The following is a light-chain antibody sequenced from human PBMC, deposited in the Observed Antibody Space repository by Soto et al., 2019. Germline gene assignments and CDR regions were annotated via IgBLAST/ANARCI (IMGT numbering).Light chain of an antibody. V-gene: IGKV1-39*01. CDR1: QSIYNY. J-gene: IGKJ3*01. CDR2: APS. CDR3: QKYDSAPFI. Sequence: DIQMTQSPSSLSASVGDRVTITCRASQSIYNYVNWYQQRPGKAPKLLMYAPSTSQNGVPSRFSGSGSGTFFTLIINSLQPDDVATYYCQKYDSAPFIFGPGSKVNLK.